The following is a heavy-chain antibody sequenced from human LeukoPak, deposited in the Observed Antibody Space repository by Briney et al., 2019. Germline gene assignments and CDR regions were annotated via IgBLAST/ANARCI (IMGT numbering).Heavy chain of an antibody. CDR1: GFTFSDYW. CDR3: ARDRVGTTFEAFDI. V-gene: IGHV3-7*01. J-gene: IGHJ3*02. CDR2: IKQDGSEK. Sequence: GGSLRLSCAASGFTFSDYWMSWVRLAPGKGLEWVANIKQDGSEKYYVDSVKGRFTISRDNAKNSLYLQMNSLRDEDTAVYYCARDRVGTTFEAFDIWGQGTMVTVSS. D-gene: IGHD1-26*01.